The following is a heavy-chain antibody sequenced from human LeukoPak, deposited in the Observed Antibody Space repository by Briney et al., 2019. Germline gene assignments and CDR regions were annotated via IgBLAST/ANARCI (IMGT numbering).Heavy chain of an antibody. CDR2: IRYDGSNK. CDR1: GFTFSSYA. Sequence: PGGSLRLSCAASGFTFSSYAMSWVRQAPGKGLEWVAFIRYDGSNKYYADSVKGRFTISRDDPHNTLYLQMNSLRAEDTAVYFCARGGVDYYGSGTYYLMYYFDYWGQGALVTVSS. CDR3: ARGGVDYYGSGTYYLMYYFDY. J-gene: IGHJ4*02. V-gene: IGHV3-30*02. D-gene: IGHD3-10*01.